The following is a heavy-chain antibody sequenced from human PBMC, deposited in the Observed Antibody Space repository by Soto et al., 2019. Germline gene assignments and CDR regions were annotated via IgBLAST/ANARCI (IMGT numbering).Heavy chain of an antibody. CDR2: ISYDGGNE. Sequence: QVQLVESGGGVVQPGRSLGLSCTVSGFAFRSYGLHWVRQAPGKGLEWVAVISYDGGNERYADSVKGRSTISRDNSKNTQNLQRSSRSAEDTAVYYGAREGYSYDSTGYYVFDYWGQGTLVTVSS. V-gene: IGHV3-30*03. CDR1: GFAFRSYG. D-gene: IGHD3-22*01. CDR3: AREGYSYDSTGYYVFDY. J-gene: IGHJ4*02.